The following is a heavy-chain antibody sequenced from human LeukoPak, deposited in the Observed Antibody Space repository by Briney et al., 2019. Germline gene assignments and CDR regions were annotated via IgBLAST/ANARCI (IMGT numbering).Heavy chain of an antibody. CDR1: GFTFSDYY. D-gene: IGHD2-2*01. V-gene: IGHV3-11*01. CDR2: ISSSGSTI. Sequence: WGSLRLSCAASGFTFSDYYMSWIRQAPGKGLEWVSYISSSGSTIYYADSVKGRFTISRDNAKNSLYLQMNSLRAEDTAVYYCASALCSSTSCYYYYGMDVWGQGTTVTVSS. J-gene: IGHJ6*02. CDR3: ASALCSSTSCYYYYGMDV.